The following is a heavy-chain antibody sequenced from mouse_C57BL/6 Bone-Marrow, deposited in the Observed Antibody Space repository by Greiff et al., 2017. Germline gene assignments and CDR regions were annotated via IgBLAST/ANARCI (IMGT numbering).Heavy chain of an antibody. CDR3: ARNSLSWDYAMDY. CDR2: IWSGGST. V-gene: IGHV2-2*01. D-gene: IGHD4-1*01. CDR1: GFSLTSYG. J-gene: IGHJ4*01. Sequence: VHLVESGPGLVQPSQSLSITCTVSGFSLTSYGVHWVRQSPGKGLEWLGVIWSGGSTDYNAAFISRLSISKDNYKSQVFFKMNSLQADDTAIYYCARNSLSWDYAMDYWGQGTSVTVSS.